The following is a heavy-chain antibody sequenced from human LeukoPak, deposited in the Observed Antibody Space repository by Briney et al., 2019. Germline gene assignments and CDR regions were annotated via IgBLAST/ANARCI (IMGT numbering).Heavy chain of an antibody. V-gene: IGHV3-74*01. CDR1: RFTFSRYW. D-gene: IGHD3-22*01. CDR3: PRETDSSGYYIDY. J-gene: IGHJ4*02. CDR2: INSDGSST. Sequence: GGSLRLSCAASRFTFSRYWMHWVRQPPGKGLVWVSRINSDGSSTSYADSVKGRFTISRDNAKNTLYLQMNSLRAEDTAVYYCPRETDSSGYYIDYWGQGTLVTVSS.